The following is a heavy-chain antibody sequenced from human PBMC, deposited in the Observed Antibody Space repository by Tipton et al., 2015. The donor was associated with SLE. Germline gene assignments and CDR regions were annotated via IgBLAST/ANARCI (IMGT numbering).Heavy chain of an antibody. Sequence: SLRLSCAASGFTFSSYAMHWVRQAPGKGLEWVAVISYDGSNKYYADSVKGRFTISRDNSKNTLYLQMNSLRAEDTAVYYCARDGGPYVVGAKRDFYYGRDVWGQGTTVTVSS. CDR2: ISYDGSNK. V-gene: IGHV3-30*04. J-gene: IGHJ6*02. CDR1: GFTFSSYA. CDR3: ARDGGPYVVGAKRDFYYGRDV. D-gene: IGHD1-26*01.